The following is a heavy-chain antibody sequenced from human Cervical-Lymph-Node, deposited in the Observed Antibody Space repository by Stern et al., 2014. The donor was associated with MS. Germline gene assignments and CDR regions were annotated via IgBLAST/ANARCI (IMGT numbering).Heavy chain of an antibody. CDR1: GGSISTFY. V-gene: IGHV4-59*01. D-gene: IGHD3-22*01. CDR2: INYSGST. Sequence: MQLVESGPGLVKPSETLSLTCTVSGGSISTFYWNWIRQSPGKGLEWIGQINYSGSTNYNPSLKSRVTISVDTSKNQFSLNLRSVTAADTAVYYCARRDYYDSSGYYDDAFDIWGQGTMVTVSS. J-gene: IGHJ3*02. CDR3: ARRDYYDSSGYYDDAFDI.